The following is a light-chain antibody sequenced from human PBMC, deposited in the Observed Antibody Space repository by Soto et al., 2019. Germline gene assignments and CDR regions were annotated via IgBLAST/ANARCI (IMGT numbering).Light chain of an antibody. CDR3: SLYTSSSRYV. J-gene: IGLJ1*01. Sequence: QSALTQPPSVSGSPGQSVTISCTGTSSDVGSYNRVSWYQQPPGTAPKLMIYEVSNRPSGVPDRLSGSKSGNTASLTISGLQAEDEADYYCSLYTSSSRYVFGTGTKVTVL. CDR1: SSDVGSYNR. V-gene: IGLV2-18*01. CDR2: EVS.